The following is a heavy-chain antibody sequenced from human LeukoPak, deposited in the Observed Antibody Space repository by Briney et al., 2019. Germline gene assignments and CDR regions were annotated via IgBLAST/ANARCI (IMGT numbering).Heavy chain of an antibody. V-gene: IGHV3-74*03. CDR2: ITNDGSIT. Sequence: GGSLRLSCAASGFTLSDYWMHWVRQAPGKGLEWVSRITNDGSITTYADSVRGRFTISRDNAKNMVYLQMNSLRADDTAVYYCARDRPHNWFDPWGQGTLVTVSS. J-gene: IGHJ5*02. CDR3: ARDRPHNWFDP. CDR1: GFTLSDYW.